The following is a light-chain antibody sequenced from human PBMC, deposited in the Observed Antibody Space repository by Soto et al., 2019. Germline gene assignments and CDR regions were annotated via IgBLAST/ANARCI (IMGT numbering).Light chain of an antibody. CDR2: DAS. CDR1: QTISSW. J-gene: IGKJ2*01. CDR3: QQYRSALYT. Sequence: DIQMTQSPSTLSASVGDRITITCRASQTISSWLAWYQQKPGKAPTLLIYDASTLESGVPSRFSGSGSGTEFTLTISSLQPDDFAAYYCQQYRSALYTFGQGTNLEI. V-gene: IGKV1-5*01.